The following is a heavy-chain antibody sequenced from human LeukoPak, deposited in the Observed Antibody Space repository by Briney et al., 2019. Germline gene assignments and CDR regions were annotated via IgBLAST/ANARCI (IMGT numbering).Heavy chain of an antibody. D-gene: IGHD1-26*01. CDR1: GGSFSGYY. CDR2: INHSGST. Sequence: KPSETLSLTCAVYGGSFSGYYWSWIRQPPGKGLEWIGEINHSGSTNYNPPLKSRVTIPVETSKNQFSLKLSSVAAADTAVYYCARIDTGSWGQGTLVTVSS. V-gene: IGHV4-34*01. J-gene: IGHJ4*02. CDR3: ARIDTGS.